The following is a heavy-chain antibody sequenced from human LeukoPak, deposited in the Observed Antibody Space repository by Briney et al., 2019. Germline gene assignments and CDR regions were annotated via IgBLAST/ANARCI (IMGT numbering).Heavy chain of an antibody. CDR3: ARLTVVGAANY. D-gene: IGHD1-26*01. Sequence: GGSLRLSCAASGFTFSSFWMHWVRQAPGKGLVWVSGINSDGSSTSHADSVKGRFTISRDNAKNTLYLQMNSLRAEDTAVYYCARLTVVGAANYWGQGTLVTVSS. CDR1: GFTFSSFW. J-gene: IGHJ4*02. V-gene: IGHV3-74*01. CDR2: INSDGSST.